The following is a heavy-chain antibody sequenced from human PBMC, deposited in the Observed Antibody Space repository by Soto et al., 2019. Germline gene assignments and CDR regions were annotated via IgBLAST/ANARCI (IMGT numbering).Heavy chain of an antibody. V-gene: IGHV1-69*06. J-gene: IGHJ6*02. CDR3: ARGWTYDYVWESYRYYYYYGMDV. Sequence: QVQLVQSGAEVKKPGSSVKVSCKASGGTFSSYAISWVRQAPGQGLEWMGGIIPIFGTANYAQKFQGRVTITADKSTSTAYMELSSLRSEDTAVYYCARGWTYDYVWESYRYYYYYGMDVWGQGTTVTVSS. CDR1: GGTFSSYA. D-gene: IGHD3-16*02. CDR2: IIPIFGTA.